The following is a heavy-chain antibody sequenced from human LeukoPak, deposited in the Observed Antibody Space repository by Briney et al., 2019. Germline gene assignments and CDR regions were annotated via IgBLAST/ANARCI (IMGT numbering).Heavy chain of an antibody. V-gene: IGHV4-34*01. Sequence: SETLSLTCAVYGGSFSGYYWSWIRQHPGKGLEWIGEINHSGSTNYNPSLKSRVTISVDTSKNQFSLKLSSVIAADTAVYYCARSGGRYWGQGTLVTASS. CDR3: ARSGGRY. D-gene: IGHD2-15*01. CDR1: GGSFSGYY. CDR2: INHSGST. J-gene: IGHJ4*02.